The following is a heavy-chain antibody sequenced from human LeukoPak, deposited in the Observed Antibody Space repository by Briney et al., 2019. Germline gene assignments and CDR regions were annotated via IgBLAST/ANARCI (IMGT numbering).Heavy chain of an antibody. Sequence: PGGSLRLSCAASGFTVSSNYMSWVRQAPGKGLEWVSVIYSSGSTYYTDSVKGRFTISRDNSKNTLYLQMNSLRAEDTAVYYCAREDYDSSGYYPSWGQGTLVTVSS. J-gene: IGHJ5*02. CDR2: IYSSGST. CDR1: GFTVSSNY. V-gene: IGHV3-53*01. D-gene: IGHD3-22*01. CDR3: AREDYDSSGYYPS.